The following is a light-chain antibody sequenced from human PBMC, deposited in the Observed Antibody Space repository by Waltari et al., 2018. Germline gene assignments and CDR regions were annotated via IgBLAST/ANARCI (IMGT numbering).Light chain of an antibody. J-gene: IGKJ1*01. CDR2: RAS. Sequence: DIQMTQSPSTLSASVGDRVDITCPASQSISSCLAWYQKKPGKAPKLLLYRASSLESGVPSRFSGSGSGTEFTLTISSLQPDDFATYYCQQCSTYSTFGQGTKVEIE. CDR1: QSISSC. V-gene: IGKV1-5*03. CDR3: QQCSTYST.